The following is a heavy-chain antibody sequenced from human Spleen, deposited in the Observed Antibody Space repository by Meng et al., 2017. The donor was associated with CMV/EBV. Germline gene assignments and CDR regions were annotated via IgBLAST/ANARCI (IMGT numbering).Heavy chain of an antibody. V-gene: IGHV4-61*01. CDR2: IYYSGST. CDR1: GGSVSSGTYY. Sequence: SETLSLTCTFSGGSVSSGTYYWIWIRQPPGKGLEWIGYIYYSGSTNYNPSLKSRVAISVDTSKNRISLKLSSVTAADTAVYYCARQRLDNYYYYGMDVWGQGTTVTVSS. J-gene: IGHJ6*02. D-gene: IGHD6-25*01. CDR3: ARQRLDNYYYYGMDV.